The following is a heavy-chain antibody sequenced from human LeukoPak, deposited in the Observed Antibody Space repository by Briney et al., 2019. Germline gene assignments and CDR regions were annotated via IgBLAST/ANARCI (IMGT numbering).Heavy chain of an antibody. Sequence: WASVKVSCKASGYTFTGYYMHWVRQAPGQGLEWMGWMNPNSGGTNYAQKFQGRLTMTRDTSISTAYTELSRLRSDVTAAYYCPRGHNCNYAHYYYMDVWGKGTTVTVSS. D-gene: IGHD1-7*01. J-gene: IGHJ6*03. CDR2: MNPNSGGT. V-gene: IGHV1-2*02. CDR3: PRGHNCNYAHYYYMDV. CDR1: GYTFTGYY.